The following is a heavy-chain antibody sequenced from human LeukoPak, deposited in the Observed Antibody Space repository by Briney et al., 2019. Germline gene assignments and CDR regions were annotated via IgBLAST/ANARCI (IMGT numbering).Heavy chain of an antibody. CDR2: IYSGGGT. V-gene: IGHV3-53*01. J-gene: IGHJ4*02. Sequence: TGGSLRLSCAASGFTVSSNYMSWVRQAPGKGLEWVALIYSGGGTNYEDSVKGRFTIARDRSKATLHLQMHSLRAADTAVCYCAGQRIAVAGFYFAYWGQGTLVTVSS. CDR1: GFTVSSNY. CDR3: AGQRIAVAGFYFAY. D-gene: IGHD6-19*01.